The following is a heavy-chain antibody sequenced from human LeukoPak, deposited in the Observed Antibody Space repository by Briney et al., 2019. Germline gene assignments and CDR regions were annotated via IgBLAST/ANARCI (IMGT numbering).Heavy chain of an antibody. Sequence: GGSLRLSCAASGFTFSRYGMQWVRQAPGKGLEWVAIITYDGTDKNYADSVKGRFTISRDNAKNSLYLQMNSLRAEDTAVYYCAKRFSGHHGGGDFDYWGQGTLVTVSS. CDR1: GFTFSRYG. J-gene: IGHJ4*02. CDR2: ITYDGTDK. V-gene: IGHV3-30*18. D-gene: IGHD5-12*01. CDR3: AKRFSGHHGGGDFDY.